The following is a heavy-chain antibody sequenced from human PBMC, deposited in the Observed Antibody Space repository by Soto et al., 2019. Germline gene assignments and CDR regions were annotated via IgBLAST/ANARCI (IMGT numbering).Heavy chain of an antibody. J-gene: IGHJ4*02. V-gene: IGHV3-30*18. D-gene: IGHD3-22*01. CDR3: AKDSYFRDSSGYFVFDY. CDR2: ISYDGSNE. Sequence: QVHLVESGGGVVQPGRSLRLSCEASGFTFSNYGTHWVRQAPGEGLEWVAHISYDGSNEHYTDSVKGRFTISRDNSKKMVFLHMNRLGPEEKAVYHCAKDSYFRDSSGYFVFDYWGPGTQVTVSS. CDR1: GFTFSNYG.